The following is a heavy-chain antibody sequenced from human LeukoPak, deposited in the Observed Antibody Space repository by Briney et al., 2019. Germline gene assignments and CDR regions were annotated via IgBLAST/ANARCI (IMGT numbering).Heavy chain of an antibody. CDR1: GFTVSNNY. Sequence: GGSLRLSCAASGFTVSNNYMSWVRQAPGKGLEWVSVISRGGNTYYADSVKGRFLISRDSSNNTLYLQMNSLRAEDTAVYYCARDVRWGQGTLVTVSS. V-gene: IGHV3-66*01. CDR3: ARDVR. J-gene: IGHJ4*02. CDR2: ISRGGNT.